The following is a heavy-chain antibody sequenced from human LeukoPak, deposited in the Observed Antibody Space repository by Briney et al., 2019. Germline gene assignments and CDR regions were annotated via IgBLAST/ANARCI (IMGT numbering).Heavy chain of an antibody. CDR3: AKQLGYCSDGSCYFPY. CDR2: ISNNGGYT. Sequence: GGSLRLSCAASGFTFSSSAMSWVRQAPGKGLEWVSAISNNGGYTYYADSVQGRFTISRDNSKSTLCLQMNSLGAEDTAVYYCAKQLGYCSDGSCYFPYWGQGTLVTVSS. D-gene: IGHD2-15*01. V-gene: IGHV3-23*01. J-gene: IGHJ4*02. CDR1: GFTFSSSA.